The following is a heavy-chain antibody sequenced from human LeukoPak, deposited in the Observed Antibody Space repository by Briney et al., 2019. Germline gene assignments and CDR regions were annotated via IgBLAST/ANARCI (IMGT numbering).Heavy chain of an antibody. J-gene: IGHJ6*03. CDR1: GGSISSYY. V-gene: IGHV4-59*01. CDR2: IYYSGST. Sequence: SETLSLTCTVSGGSISSYYWSWIRQPPGKGLEGIGYIYYSGSTNYNPSLKSRVTISVDTSKNQFSLKLTSVTAADTAVYYCARTTEGGYTYGYFYYYYMDVWGKGTTVTISS. D-gene: IGHD5-18*01. CDR3: ARTTEGGYTYGYFYYYYMDV.